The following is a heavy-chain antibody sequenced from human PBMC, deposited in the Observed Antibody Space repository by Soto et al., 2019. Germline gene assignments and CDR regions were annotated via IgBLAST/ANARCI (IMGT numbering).Heavy chain of an antibody. D-gene: IGHD3-22*01. Sequence: GGSLRLSCAASGFTFSYYALHWVRRAPGKGLEWVSSISGIRDYIRYADSVKGRFTISRDNAKTSLYLQMNSLTAEDTAVYYCAREGVHNYNEYYFDYWGQVTLVTVSS. CDR3: AREGVHNYNEYYFDY. V-gene: IGHV3-21*06. CDR2: ISGIRDYI. J-gene: IGHJ4*02. CDR1: GFTFSYYA.